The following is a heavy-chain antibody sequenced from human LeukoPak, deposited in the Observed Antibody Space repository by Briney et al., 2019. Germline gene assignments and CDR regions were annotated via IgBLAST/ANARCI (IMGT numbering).Heavy chain of an antibody. D-gene: IGHD3-22*01. CDR1: GFAVSSKY. Sequence: GGSLRLSCAASGFAVSSKYMNWVRQAPGKGLVWVSRINSDGSSTSYADSVKGRFTISRDNAKNTLYLQMNSLRAEDTAVYYCARSYYYDSSGYYGNYYGMDVWGQGTTVTVSS. V-gene: IGHV3-74*01. CDR3: ARSYYYDSSGYYGNYYGMDV. J-gene: IGHJ6*02. CDR2: INSDGSST.